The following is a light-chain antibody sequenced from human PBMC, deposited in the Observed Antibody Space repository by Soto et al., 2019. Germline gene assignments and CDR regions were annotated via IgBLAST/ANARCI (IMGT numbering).Light chain of an antibody. Sequence: AIRMTQSPSSLSASTGDRVTITCLASQGISSYLAWYQQKPVKAPKLLIYAASTLQSGVPSRFSGSGSGTDFTLTISSLQPDDFATYYCQHYNSYSEAFGQGTKVDNK. CDR2: AAS. J-gene: IGKJ1*01. CDR3: QHYNSYSEA. CDR1: QGISSY. V-gene: IGKV1-8*01.